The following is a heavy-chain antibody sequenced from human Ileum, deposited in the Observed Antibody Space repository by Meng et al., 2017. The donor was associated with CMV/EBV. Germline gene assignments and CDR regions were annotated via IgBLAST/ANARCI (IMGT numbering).Heavy chain of an antibody. CDR1: GYNFRDYG. Sequence: QVFLGKCGGEVKKTGDSVRVSGKASGYNFRDYGVTWVRQVPGQGLEWMGWIRGDNGNTNYAQKFQGRVTMTTDTFTRTAYMQLRTLRSDDSAMYYCARGKPNLVGATGFDHWGQGTLVTVSS. V-gene: IGHV1-18*01. D-gene: IGHD1-26*01. CDR2: IRGDNGNT. CDR3: ARGKPNLVGATGFDH. J-gene: IGHJ4*02.